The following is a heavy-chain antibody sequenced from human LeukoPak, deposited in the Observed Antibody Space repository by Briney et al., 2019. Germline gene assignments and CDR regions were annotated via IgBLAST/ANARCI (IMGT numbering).Heavy chain of an antibody. Sequence: NPSETLSLTCTVSGGSITSGSYYWGWIRQPPGKGLEWIGYIYYSGGTDYNPSLKSRVTISVDTSKNQFSLKLRSVTAADTAVYYCARHVTISGPYDASDIWGQGTMVTVSP. J-gene: IGHJ3*02. V-gene: IGHV4-61*05. CDR2: IYYSGGT. CDR3: ARHVTISGPYDASDI. CDR1: GGSITSGSYY. D-gene: IGHD5-24*01.